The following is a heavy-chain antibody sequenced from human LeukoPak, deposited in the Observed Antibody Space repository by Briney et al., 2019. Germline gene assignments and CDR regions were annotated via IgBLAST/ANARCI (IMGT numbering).Heavy chain of an antibody. J-gene: IGHJ4*02. Sequence: GGSLRLSCAASGFTFSSYGMHCVRPAPGKGLVWVSHVKGDGSATSYADSVKGRFTISRDKPRNPVYLHMSRLRVEVTAVYYCTSFYETNWGQGTLVTVSS. CDR1: GFTFSSYG. CDR3: TSFYETN. V-gene: IGHV3-74*01. CDR2: VKGDGSAT. D-gene: IGHD2/OR15-2a*01.